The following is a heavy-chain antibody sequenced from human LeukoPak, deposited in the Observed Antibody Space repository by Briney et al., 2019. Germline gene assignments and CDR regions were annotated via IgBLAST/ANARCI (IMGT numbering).Heavy chain of an antibody. Sequence: GGSLRLSCAASGFTFSSYAMSWVRQAPGKGLEWVSGISNSGGSTYYADSVKGRFTISRDNSKNTLYLQMNTLRAEDTAVYYCAKESGDYIFDYWGQGTLVTVSS. V-gene: IGHV3-23*01. D-gene: IGHD2-21*02. CDR2: ISNSGGST. CDR3: AKESGDYIFDY. J-gene: IGHJ4*02. CDR1: GFTFSSYA.